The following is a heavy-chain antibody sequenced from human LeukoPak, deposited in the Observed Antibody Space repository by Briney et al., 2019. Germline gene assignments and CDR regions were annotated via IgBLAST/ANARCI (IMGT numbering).Heavy chain of an antibody. J-gene: IGHJ6*03. Sequence: PSETLSLTCTVSVGSISSYYWRWIRQPPGKGLEWIGNKYYRGSTYYNPSLKSRVNISVDTSKNQFSVKLSSVTAADTAVFYCARRPRLYYYGSGSFPYYYYYYYMDVWGKGTTVTISS. CDR3: ARRPRLYYYGSGSFPYYYYYYYMDV. CDR2: KYYRGST. D-gene: IGHD3-10*01. V-gene: IGHV4-59*04. CDR1: VGSISSYY.